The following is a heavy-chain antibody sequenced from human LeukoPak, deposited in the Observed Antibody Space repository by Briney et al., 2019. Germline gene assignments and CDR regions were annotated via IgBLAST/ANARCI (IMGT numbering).Heavy chain of an antibody. CDR2: IIPIFGTA. CDR3: ARIDIVVVPAAIDYYYYYGMDV. J-gene: IGHJ6*02. Sequence: RASVTVSFKASGGTFSSYAISWVRQAPGQGLERMGGIIPIFGTANYAQKFQGRVTITADESTSTAYMELSSLRSEDTAVYYCARIDIVVVPAAIDYYYYYGMDVWGQGTTVTVSS. D-gene: IGHD2-2*01. V-gene: IGHV1-69*13. CDR1: GGTFSSYA.